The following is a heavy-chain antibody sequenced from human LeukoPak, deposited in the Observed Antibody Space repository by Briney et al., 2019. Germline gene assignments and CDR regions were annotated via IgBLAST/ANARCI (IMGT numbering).Heavy chain of an antibody. CDR3: ARVLLDYDYVWGSYRPRYFDY. D-gene: IGHD3-16*02. CDR1: GYTFTSYG. J-gene: IGHJ4*02. Sequence: ASVKVSCKASGYTFTSYGISWVRQAPGQGLEWMGWISAYNGNTNYAQKLQGRVTMTTDTSTSTAYMELRSLRSDDTAVYYCARVLLDYDYVWGSYRPRYFDYWGQGTLVTVSS. CDR2: ISAYNGNT. V-gene: IGHV1-18*01.